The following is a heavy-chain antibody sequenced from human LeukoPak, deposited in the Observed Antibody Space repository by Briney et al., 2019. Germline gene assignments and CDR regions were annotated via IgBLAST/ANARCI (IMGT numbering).Heavy chain of an antibody. Sequence: SETLSLTCTVSGGSISSSSYHWGWIRQPPGKGLEWIGSIYYSGSTYYNPSLKSRVTISVDTSKNQFSLKLSSVTAADTAAYYCASEKTTVEYFDYWGQGTLVTVSS. V-gene: IGHV4-39*01. J-gene: IGHJ4*02. CDR3: ASEKTTVEYFDY. CDR2: IYYSGST. CDR1: GGSISSSSYH. D-gene: IGHD4-23*01.